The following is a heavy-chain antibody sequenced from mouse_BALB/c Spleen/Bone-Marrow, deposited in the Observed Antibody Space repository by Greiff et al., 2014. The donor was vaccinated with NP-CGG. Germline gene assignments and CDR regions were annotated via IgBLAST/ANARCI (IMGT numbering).Heavy chain of an antibody. D-gene: IGHD1-1*01. CDR3: TRSNYGYWYFDV. CDR1: GYSFTRYY. CDR2: INPSNGGT. V-gene: IGHV1S81*02. Sequence: QVQLQQSGAELVKPGASVKLSCKASGYSFTRYYMYWVKRRPGQGLEWIGEINPSNGGTNFNEKFKSKATLTVDKSSSTAYMQFSSLTSEDSAVYYCTRSNYGYWYFDVWGAGTTVTVSS. J-gene: IGHJ1*01.